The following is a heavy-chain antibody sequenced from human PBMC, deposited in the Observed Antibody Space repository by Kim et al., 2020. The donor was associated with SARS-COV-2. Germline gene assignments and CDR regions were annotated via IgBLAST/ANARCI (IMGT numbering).Heavy chain of an antibody. CDR2: IKSTSDGGTT. Sequence: GGSLRLSCAASGFTLSNAWLSWVRQAPGKGLEWVGRIKSTSDGGTTDYAAPVKGRFTISRDDSMNTVYLQVNSLKSEDTAVYYCATVVVVAAYFNAFDIWGQGTMVTVSS. V-gene: IGHV3-15*01. CDR1: GFTLSNAW. D-gene: IGHD2-15*01. J-gene: IGHJ3*02. CDR3: ATVVVVAAYFNAFDI.